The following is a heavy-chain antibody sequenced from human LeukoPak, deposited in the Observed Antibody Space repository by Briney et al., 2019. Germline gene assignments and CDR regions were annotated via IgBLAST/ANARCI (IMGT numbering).Heavy chain of an antibody. D-gene: IGHD2-2*01. V-gene: IGHV1-2*02. CDR1: GFTFTAYS. CDR2: INPNNGAT. Sequence: ASVKVSCKASGFTFTAYSLHWVRQAPGQGLEWMQFINPNNGATNYAQKFQGRATMTRDTSISTDCMELSRLRSDDTAVYYCATGAHDVCLFEPWGQGTLVTVSS. CDR3: ATGAHDVCLFEP. J-gene: IGHJ5*02.